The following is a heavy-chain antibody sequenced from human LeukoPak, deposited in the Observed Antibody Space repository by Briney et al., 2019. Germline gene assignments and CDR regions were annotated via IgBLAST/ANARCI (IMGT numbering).Heavy chain of an antibody. D-gene: IGHD5-18*01. J-gene: IGHJ4*02. CDR1: GFTFRSYG. Sequence: GGSLRLSCAASGFTFRSYGMHWVRQAPGKGLEWVAFIRYDGSNKYYADSVKGRFTISRDNSKNTLYLQMNSLSAEDTAVYYCAKPDAVDTAMVSWGQGTLVTVSS. V-gene: IGHV3-30*02. CDR3: AKPDAVDTAMVS. CDR2: IRYDGSNK.